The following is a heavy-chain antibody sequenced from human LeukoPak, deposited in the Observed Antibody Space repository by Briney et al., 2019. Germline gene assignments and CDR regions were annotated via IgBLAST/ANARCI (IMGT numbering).Heavy chain of an antibody. CDR1: GGSISGKY. J-gene: IGHJ5*02. D-gene: IGHD2-15*01. Sequence: SETLPLTCSVSGGSISGKYWSWIRQSPGKGLEWIGYIYYIGTTKYNPSLKSRVTISIDTSKNQFSLKLSSVTAADTAVYYCASPSPYCSGGSCYSMNWFDPWGQGTLVTVSS. CDR3: ASPSPYCSGGSCYSMNWFDP. V-gene: IGHV4-59*08. CDR2: IYYIGTT.